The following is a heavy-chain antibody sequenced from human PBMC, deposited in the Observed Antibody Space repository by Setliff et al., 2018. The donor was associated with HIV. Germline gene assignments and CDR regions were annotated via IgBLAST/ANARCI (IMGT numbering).Heavy chain of an antibody. CDR1: GGSISSRNFY. V-gene: IGHV4-39*07. Sequence: SETLSLTCTVSGGSISSRNFYWGWIRQPPGKGLEWIGSIAYTGSGYYNSSLKSRVTISVDTSRNECSLKLTSVTAADTAVYYCARSRYDSGGYPDAFDIWGQGTMVTVSS. CDR3: ARSRYDSGGYPDAFDI. CDR2: IAYTGSG. J-gene: IGHJ3*02. D-gene: IGHD3-22*01.